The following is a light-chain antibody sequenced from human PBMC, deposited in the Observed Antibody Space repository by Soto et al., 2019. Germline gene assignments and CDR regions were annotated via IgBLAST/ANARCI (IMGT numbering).Light chain of an antibody. J-gene: IGKJ1*01. V-gene: IGKV3-15*01. Sequence: VFTQSPATLSLSPGERATLSCRASQSVSSYLAWYQQKHGQAPRLLIYGASTRANGIPARFSGSGSGTEFTLTISNLQTEDFAVYYCQQYNKWPRTFGQGTKVDIK. CDR3: QQYNKWPRT. CDR1: QSVSSY. CDR2: GAS.